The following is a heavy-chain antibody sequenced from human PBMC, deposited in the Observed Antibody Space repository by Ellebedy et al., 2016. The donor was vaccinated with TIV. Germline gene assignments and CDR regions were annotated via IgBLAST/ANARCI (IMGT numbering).Heavy chain of an antibody. CDR1: GYTFTSYY. Sequence: ASVKVSYKASGYTFTSYYMHWVRQAPGQGLEWMGIINPSGGSTSYAQKFQGRVTMTRDTSTSTVYMELSSLRSEDTAVYYCARHDSSGYDAFDIWGQGTMVTVSS. CDR2: INPSGGST. CDR3: ARHDSSGYDAFDI. D-gene: IGHD3-22*01. J-gene: IGHJ3*02. V-gene: IGHV1-46*03.